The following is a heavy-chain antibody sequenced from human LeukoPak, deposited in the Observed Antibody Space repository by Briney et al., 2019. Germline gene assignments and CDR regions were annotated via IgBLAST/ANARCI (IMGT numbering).Heavy chain of an antibody. V-gene: IGHV1-69*19. J-gene: IGHJ4*02. CDR3: ARGRQFLEWLSPLDY. CDR1: GGTFSSYA. D-gene: IGHD3-3*01. Sequence: SVKVSCKASGGTFSSYAISWVRQAPGQGLEWMGGIIPIFGTANYAQKFQGRVTITADESTGTAYMELSSLRSEDTAVYYCARGRQFLEWLSPLDYWGQGTLVTVSS. CDR2: IIPIFGTA.